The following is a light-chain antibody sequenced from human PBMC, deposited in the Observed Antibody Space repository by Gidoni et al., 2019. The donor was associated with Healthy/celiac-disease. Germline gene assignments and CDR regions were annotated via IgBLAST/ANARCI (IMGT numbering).Light chain of an antibody. V-gene: IGKV3-11*01. CDR3: QQRSNWPPIFT. CDR1: QSVSSY. CDR2: DAS. Sequence: EIVLTQSPATLSLSPGERATLSCRASQSVSSYLAWYQQKPGQAPRLLIYDASNRATGIPARFSGSGSGTDFTRTISSLEPEDFAVYYCQQRSNWPPIFTFGPXTKVDLK. J-gene: IGKJ3*01.